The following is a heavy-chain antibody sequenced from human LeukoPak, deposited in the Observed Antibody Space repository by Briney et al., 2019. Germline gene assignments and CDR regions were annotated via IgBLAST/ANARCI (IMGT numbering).Heavy chain of an antibody. Sequence: GGSLRLSCAASGFTFSSYGMHWVRQAPGKGLEWVAVISYDGSNKYYADSVKGRFTISRDNAKSTLYLQMNSLRAEDTAVYYCAKDRYSGTYLQTGPCAHWGQGSPVTVSS. CDR3: AKDRYSGTYLQTGPCAH. J-gene: IGHJ4*02. CDR1: GFTFSSYG. CDR2: ISYDGSNK. D-gene: IGHD1-26*01. V-gene: IGHV3-30*18.